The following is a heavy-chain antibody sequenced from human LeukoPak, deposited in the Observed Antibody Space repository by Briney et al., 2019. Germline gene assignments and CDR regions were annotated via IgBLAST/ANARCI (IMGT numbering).Heavy chain of an antibody. CDR3: ARHQAMITSFDYGMDV. Sequence: GESLKISCKGSGYSFTSYWIGWVRQMPGKGLEWMGSIYPGDPDTRYSPSFQGQVTISADKSISTAYLQLSGLKASDTAMYFCARHQAMITSFDYGMDVWGQGTTVTVSS. J-gene: IGHJ6*02. V-gene: IGHV5-51*01. CDR1: GYSFTSYW. D-gene: IGHD3-16*01. CDR2: IYPGDPDT.